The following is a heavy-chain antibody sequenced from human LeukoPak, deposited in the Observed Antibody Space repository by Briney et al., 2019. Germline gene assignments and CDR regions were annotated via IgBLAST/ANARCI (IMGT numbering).Heavy chain of an antibody. V-gene: IGHV3-23*01. CDR1: GFTFSSYA. CDR3: AKDRPGYSYGYR. J-gene: IGHJ5*02. Sequence: GGSLRPSCAASGFTFSSYAMSWARQAPGKGLEWVSAISGSGGSTYYADSVKGRFTISRDNSKNTLYLQMNSLRAEDTAVYYCAKDRPGYSYGYRWGQGTLVTVSS. D-gene: IGHD5-18*01. CDR2: ISGSGGST.